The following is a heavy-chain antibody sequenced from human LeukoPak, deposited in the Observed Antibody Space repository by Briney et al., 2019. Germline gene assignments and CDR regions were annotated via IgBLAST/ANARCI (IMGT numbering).Heavy chain of an antibody. V-gene: IGHV1-2*02. CDR2: INPNSGAT. CDR3: ARDGYFGFTYSWHSDY. Sequence: ASVKVSCKASGYTFTSYYKHWVRQAPGQGLEWMGWINPNSGATNYAQKFQGRVTMTRDTSISTAYMELTSLRSDDTAVYYCARDGYFGFTYSWHSDYWGQGALVTVSS. CDR1: GYTFTSYY. J-gene: IGHJ4*02. D-gene: IGHD5-18*01.